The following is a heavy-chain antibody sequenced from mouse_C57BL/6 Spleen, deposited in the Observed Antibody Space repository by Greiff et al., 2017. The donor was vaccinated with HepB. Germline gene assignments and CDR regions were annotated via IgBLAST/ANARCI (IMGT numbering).Heavy chain of an antibody. CDR3: ARDDGYHAWFAY. J-gene: IGHJ3*01. CDR2: IYPGSGST. CDR1: GYTFTSYW. Sequence: VQLQQPGAELVKPGASVKMSCKASGYTFTSYWLTWVKQRPGQGLEWIGDIYPGSGSTNYNEKFKSKATLTVDTSSSTAYMQLSSLTSEDSAVYYCARDDGYHAWFAYWGQGTLVTVSA. D-gene: IGHD2-3*01. V-gene: IGHV1-55*01.